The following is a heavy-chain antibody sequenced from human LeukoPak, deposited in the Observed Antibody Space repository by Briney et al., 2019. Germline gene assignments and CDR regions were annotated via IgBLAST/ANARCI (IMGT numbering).Heavy chain of an antibody. CDR3: TRRGSSGTYYVFDS. D-gene: IGHD3-22*01. CDR1: GYRFTDHW. J-gene: IGHJ4*02. Sequence: GESLKISCQGSGYRFTDHWIAWVRQMPGKGLEWMGMVYPGDSDTRYSPSFQGQVTISADKSINTAYLQWSSLKASDTAICYCTRRGSSGTYYVFDSWGQETLVSVSS. CDR2: VYPGDSDT. V-gene: IGHV5-51*01.